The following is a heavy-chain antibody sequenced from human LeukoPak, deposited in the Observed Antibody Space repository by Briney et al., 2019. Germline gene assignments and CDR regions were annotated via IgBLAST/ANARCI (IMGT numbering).Heavy chain of an antibody. CDR3: AREGYTSSWYSGYYYFDY. Sequence: SETLSLTCTVSGGSISSGSYFWTWIRQPAGKGLEWIGRINTSGSTNYNPSLKCRVTISVDTSKNQFSLKLSSVTAADTAVFYCAREGYTSSWYSGYYYFDYWGQGTLVTVSS. V-gene: IGHV4-61*02. CDR1: GGSISSGSYF. J-gene: IGHJ4*02. CDR2: INTSGST. D-gene: IGHD6-13*01.